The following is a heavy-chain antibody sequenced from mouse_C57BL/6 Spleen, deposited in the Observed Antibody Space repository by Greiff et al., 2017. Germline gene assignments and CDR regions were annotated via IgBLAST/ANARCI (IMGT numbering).Heavy chain of an antibody. CDR2: INPNYGTT. Sequence: EVQLQQSGPELVKPGASVKISCKASGYSFTDYNMNWVKQSNGKSLEWIGVINPNYGTTSYNQKFKGKSTLTVDKSSSTAYMQLSSLTSEYSAVYYCARIYYDYDGYARDYWGQGTSVNVSS. V-gene: IGHV1-39*01. J-gene: IGHJ4*01. D-gene: IGHD2-4*01. CDR3: ARIYYDYDGYARDY. CDR1: GYSFTDYN.